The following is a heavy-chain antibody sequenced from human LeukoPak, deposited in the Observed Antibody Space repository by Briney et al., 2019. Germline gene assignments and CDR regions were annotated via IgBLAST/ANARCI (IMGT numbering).Heavy chain of an antibody. CDR2: ISSDGSST. J-gene: IGHJ4*02. Sequence: GGSLRLSCAASGSTFSTYWMHWVRQAQGKGLVWVSRISSDGSSTIYADSVKGRFTISRDNAKNTLYLQMNSLRAEDTAVYYCAVAVVGLAYWGQGTLVTVSS. CDR1: GSTFSTYW. V-gene: IGHV3-74*01. CDR3: AVAVVGLAY. D-gene: IGHD6-19*01.